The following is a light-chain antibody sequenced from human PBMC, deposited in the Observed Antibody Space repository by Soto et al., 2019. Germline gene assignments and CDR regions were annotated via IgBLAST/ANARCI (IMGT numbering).Light chain of an antibody. CDR1: QSVSSSY. V-gene: IGKV3-20*01. Sequence: EIVLTQSPGTLSLSPGERATLSCRASQSVSSSYLAWYQQKPGQAPRLLIYGASIRATGIPDRFSGSGSGTDCTLTISRLEPEDFAVYYCQQYGSSPPITFGPGTKVDIK. CDR3: QQYGSSPPIT. J-gene: IGKJ3*01. CDR2: GAS.